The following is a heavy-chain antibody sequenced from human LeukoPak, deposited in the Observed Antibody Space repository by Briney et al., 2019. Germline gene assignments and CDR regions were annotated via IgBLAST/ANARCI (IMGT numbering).Heavy chain of an antibody. D-gene: IGHD6-19*01. V-gene: IGHV1-8*01. J-gene: IGHJ5*02. CDR2: MNPNSGNT. CDR3: ARARPYSSGWFNWFDP. CDR1: GYTFTSYD. Sequence: ASVKVSCKASGYTFTSYDINWVRQATGQGLEWMGWMNPNSGNTGYAQKFQGRVTMTRNTSIGTAYMELSSLRSEDTAVYYCARARPYSSGWFNWFDPWGQGTLVTVSS.